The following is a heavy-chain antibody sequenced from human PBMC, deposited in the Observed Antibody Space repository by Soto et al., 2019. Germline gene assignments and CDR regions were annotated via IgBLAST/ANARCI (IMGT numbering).Heavy chain of an antibody. Sequence: QVQLQESGPGLVKPSGTLSLTCAVSGGSISSSNWWSWVRQPPGKGLEWIGEIYHSGSTNYNPSLKSRVTISVDKSKNQFYLKLSSVTAADTAVYYCARYGLELRYFDWLFFRYFDLWGRGTLVTVSS. CDR1: GGSISSSNW. V-gene: IGHV4-4*02. CDR2: IYHSGST. J-gene: IGHJ2*01. D-gene: IGHD3-9*01. CDR3: ARYGLELRYFDWLFFRYFDL.